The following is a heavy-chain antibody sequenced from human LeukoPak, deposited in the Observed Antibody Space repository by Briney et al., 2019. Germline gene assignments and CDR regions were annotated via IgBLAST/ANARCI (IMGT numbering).Heavy chain of an antibody. CDR1: GYTFTSYG. D-gene: IGHD2-8*01. V-gene: IGHV1-18*01. J-gene: IGHJ5*02. CDR3: ARDHWYCTNGVCYGFDP. Sequence: ASVKVSCKASGYTFTSYGISWVRQAPGQGLEWMGWISAYNGNTNYAQKLQGRVTMTTDTSTSTAYMELRRLRSDDTAVYYCARDHWYCTNGVCYGFDPWGQGTLVTVSS. CDR2: ISAYNGNT.